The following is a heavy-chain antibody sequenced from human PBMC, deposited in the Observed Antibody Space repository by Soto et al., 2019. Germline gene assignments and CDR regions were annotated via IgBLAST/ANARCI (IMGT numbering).Heavy chain of an antibody. Sequence: QVQLHQWGAGLLKPSDTLSLTCAVYGGSFSGYFSTWIRQPPGKGLEWIGEINHSGNTNYSPSLKSRVTISLDTSKNQFSLKLSSVTAADTAVYYCARGLRDSSGYYHVHYFQHWGQGTLVTVSS. J-gene: IGHJ1*01. V-gene: IGHV4-34*01. CDR3: ARGLRDSSGYYHVHYFQH. CDR2: INHSGNT. CDR1: GGSFSGYF. D-gene: IGHD3-22*01.